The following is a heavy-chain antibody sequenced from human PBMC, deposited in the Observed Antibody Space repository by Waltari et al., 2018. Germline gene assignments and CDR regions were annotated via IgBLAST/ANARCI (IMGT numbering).Heavy chain of an antibody. Sequence: QVQLVQSGAEVKKPGSSVKVSCKASGGTFSSYAISWVRQAPGHGLEWMGGIIPIFGTANYAQKFQGRVTITADKSTSTAYMELSSLRSEDTAVYYCARGREIVVVVAASVAFDIWGQGTMVTVSS. CDR2: IIPIFGTA. CDR1: GGTFSSYA. D-gene: IGHD2-15*01. J-gene: IGHJ3*02. V-gene: IGHV1-69*14. CDR3: ARGREIVVVVAASVAFDI.